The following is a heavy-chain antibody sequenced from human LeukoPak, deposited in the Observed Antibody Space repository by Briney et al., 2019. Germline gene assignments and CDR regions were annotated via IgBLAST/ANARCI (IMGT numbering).Heavy chain of an antibody. CDR2: IYYSGST. D-gene: IGHD4-17*01. CDR3: ARDPDYGDYSYGMDV. V-gene: IGHV4-31*03. J-gene: IGHJ6*02. Sequence: PSETLSLTCTVSGGSISSGGYYWSWIRQHPGKGLEWIGYIYYSGSTYYNPSLKSRVTISVDTSKNQFSLKLSSVTAADTAVYYCARDPDYGDYSYGMDVWGQGTTVTVSS. CDR1: GGSISSGGYY.